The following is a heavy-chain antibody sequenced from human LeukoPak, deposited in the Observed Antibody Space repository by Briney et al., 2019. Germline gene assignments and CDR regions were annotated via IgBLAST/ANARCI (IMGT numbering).Heavy chain of an antibody. CDR3: ARVRGEKSGSYPYYFDY. J-gene: IGHJ4*02. CDR2: IYYSGSN. D-gene: IGHD1-26*01. V-gene: IGHV4-59*01. Sequence: PSESLSLTCTVSGRSISSYYWSWVRQPPGKGLEWIWYIYYSGSNNYNPSLKSRVTISVDTSKTQFSLKLSSVTAADTAVYYCARVRGEKSGSYPYYFDYWGQGTLVTVSP. CDR1: GRSISSYY.